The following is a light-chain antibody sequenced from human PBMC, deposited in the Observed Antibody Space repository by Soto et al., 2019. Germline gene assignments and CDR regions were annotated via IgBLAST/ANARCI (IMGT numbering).Light chain of an antibody. V-gene: IGKV3-11*01. J-gene: IGKJ4*01. CDR1: QSVSSY. CDR3: QQSYNWPRVT. Sequence: EVVMTQSPATLSLSPGERATLSCRASQSVSSYLARYQRKPGQAPRLLIYDASNRAPGIPARFSGSGSGTDFTLTISSLEPEDFAVYYCQQSYNWPRVTFGGGTKVEIK. CDR2: DAS.